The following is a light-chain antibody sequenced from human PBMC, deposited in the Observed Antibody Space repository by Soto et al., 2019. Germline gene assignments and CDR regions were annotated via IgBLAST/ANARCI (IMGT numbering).Light chain of an antibody. CDR2: QDD. CDR3: QAWDSSTAV. Sequence: SYELTQPPSVSVSPGQTASITCSGDKLGDKYTCWYQQKPGQSPVLVIYQDDRRPSGIPERFSGSIFGNTATLTISGTQAMDEADYYCQAWDSSTAVFGGGTKLTVL. J-gene: IGLJ2*01. V-gene: IGLV3-1*01. CDR1: KLGDKY.